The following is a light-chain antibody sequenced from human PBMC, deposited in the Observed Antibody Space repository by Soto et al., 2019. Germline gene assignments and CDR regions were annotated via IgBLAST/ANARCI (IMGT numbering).Light chain of an antibody. J-gene: IGLJ2*01. CDR1: SSEIGAYAY. V-gene: IGLV2-14*03. CDR2: DIN. Sequence: QSVLTKPASVSGSPGQSIAISCTRTSSEIGAYAYVSWYQQQPGKIPQLIVCDINYRPSGVSSRFSGFKSGNTASLTISGLQAEDEADYYCGSYTRSNSLIFGGATKLTVL. CDR3: GSYTRSNSLI.